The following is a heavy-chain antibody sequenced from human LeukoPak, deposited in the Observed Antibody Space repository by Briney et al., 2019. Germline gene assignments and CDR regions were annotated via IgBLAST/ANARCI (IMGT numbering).Heavy chain of an antibody. CDR3: ASDYGDYVWFDP. J-gene: IGHJ5*02. Sequence: SETLSLTCAVCGGSFSGYYWSWIRQPPGKGLEWIGEINHSGSTNYNPSLKSRVTISVDTSKNQFSLKLSSVTAADTAVYYCASDYGDYVWFDPWGQGTLVTVSS. CDR2: INHSGST. V-gene: IGHV4-34*01. CDR1: GGSFSGYY. D-gene: IGHD4-17*01.